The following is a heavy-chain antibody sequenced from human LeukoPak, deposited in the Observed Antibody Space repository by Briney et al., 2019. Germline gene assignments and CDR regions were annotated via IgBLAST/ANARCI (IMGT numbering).Heavy chain of an antibody. CDR1: GVSISDYY. V-gene: IGHV4-59*01. CDR2: IYYTGST. D-gene: IGHD3-9*01. CDR3: ARRTYYDTLTGYNYWYFDL. J-gene: IGHJ2*01. Sequence: SETLSLTCTVSGVSISDYYWSWVRQPPGKGLEWIGYIYYTGSTDYNPSLKSRVTMSLDTSKNQFSLNLRSVTATDTAVYYCARRTYYDTLTGYNYWYFDLWGRGTLVTVSS.